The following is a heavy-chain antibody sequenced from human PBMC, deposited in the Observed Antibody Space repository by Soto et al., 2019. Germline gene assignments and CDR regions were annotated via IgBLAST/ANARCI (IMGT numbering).Heavy chain of an antibody. CDR2: INSDGSST. J-gene: IGHJ4*01. CDR3: ARANPYNAPDY. CDR1: GVTFSSYW. D-gene: IGHD1-1*01. Sequence: EVQLVESRGGLVQPGGSLRLSCAASGVTFSSYWMHWVRQAPGKGLVWVSRINSDGSSTSYADSVKGRFTISSDNAKNTLYLQMNSLSAEDTAVYYCARANPYNAPDYCGHGTLVTVSS. V-gene: IGHV3-74*01.